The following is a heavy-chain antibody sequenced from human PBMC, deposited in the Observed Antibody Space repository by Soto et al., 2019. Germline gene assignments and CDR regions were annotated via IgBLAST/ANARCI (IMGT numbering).Heavy chain of an antibody. Sequence: QVQLVESGGGVVQPGRSLRLSCAASGFTFSSYGMHWVRQAPGKGLEWVAVISYDGSNKYYADSVKDRFTISKDNSKNTLYLQMNSLRAEDTAVYYCAKDHDDCSGYADWGQGTLVTVSS. D-gene: IGHD3-22*01. J-gene: IGHJ4*02. CDR2: ISYDGSNK. CDR1: GFTFSSYG. V-gene: IGHV3-30*18. CDR3: AKDHDDCSGYAD.